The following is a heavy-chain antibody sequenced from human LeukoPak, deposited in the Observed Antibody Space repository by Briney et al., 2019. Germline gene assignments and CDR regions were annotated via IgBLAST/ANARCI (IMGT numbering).Heavy chain of an antibody. CDR1: GFTFSSYS. CDR2: ISSSSSYI. V-gene: IGHV3-21*01. CDR3: ASLRTGGVAGGFDY. J-gene: IGHJ4*02. Sequence: PGGSLRLFCAASGFTFSSYSMNCVRHAPGKGLEGVTSISSSSSYIYYADSVKGRFTISRDNAKNSLYLQMNSLRAEDTAVCYCASLRTGGVAGGFDYWGQGTLVTVSS. D-gene: IGHD2-8*02.